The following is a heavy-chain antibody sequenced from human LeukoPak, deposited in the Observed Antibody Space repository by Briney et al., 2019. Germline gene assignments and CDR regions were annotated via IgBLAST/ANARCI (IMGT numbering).Heavy chain of an antibody. CDR3: ARSSHDFWSGYHNWFDP. J-gene: IGHJ5*02. V-gene: IGHV1-18*01. CDR1: GYTFTSYG. D-gene: IGHD3-3*01. CDR2: ISAYNGNT. Sequence: ASVKVSCKASGYTFTSYGISWVRQATGQGLEWMGWISAYNGNTNYAQKLQGRVTMTTDTSTSTAYMELRSLRSDDTAVYYCARSSHDFWSGYHNWFDPWGQGTLVTVSS.